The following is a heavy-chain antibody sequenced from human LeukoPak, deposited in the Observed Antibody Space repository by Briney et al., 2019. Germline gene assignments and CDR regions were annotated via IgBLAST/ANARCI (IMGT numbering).Heavy chain of an antibody. CDR3: AKVARYSSSWYYFDY. V-gene: IGHV3-23*01. CDR1: GFTFSSYA. Sequence: GGSLRLSCAASGFTFSSYALSWVRQAPGKGLEWVSAISGSGGSTYYADSVKGRFTISRDNSKNTLYLQMNSLRAEDTAVYYCAKVARYSSSWYYFDYWGQGTLVTVSS. D-gene: IGHD6-13*01. CDR2: ISGSGGST. J-gene: IGHJ4*02.